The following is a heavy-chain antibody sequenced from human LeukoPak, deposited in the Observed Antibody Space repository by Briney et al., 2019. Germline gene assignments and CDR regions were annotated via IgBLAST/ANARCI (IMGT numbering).Heavy chain of an antibody. D-gene: IGHD3-10*01. CDR3: ARTITMVRGVIGWFDP. CDR1: GYTFTGYY. CDR2: INPNSGST. Sequence: ASVKVSCKASGYTFTGYYMHWVRQAPGQGLEWMGWINPNSGSTNYAQKFQGRVTMTRDTSISTAYMELSRLRSDDTAVYYCARTITMVRGVIGWFDPWGQGTLVTVSS. J-gene: IGHJ5*02. V-gene: IGHV1-2*02.